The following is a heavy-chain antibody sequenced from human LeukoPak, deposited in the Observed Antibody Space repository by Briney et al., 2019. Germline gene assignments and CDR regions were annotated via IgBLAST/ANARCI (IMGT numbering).Heavy chain of an antibody. CDR1: GGSISSYY. CDR3: ARGAWGYSGSNYYYYMDV. CDR2: ISYSGST. V-gene: IGHV4-59*01. Sequence: SETLSLTCTVSGGSISSYYWSWIRQPPGKGLEWIGYISYSGSTNYNPSLKSRVTISVDTSKNQFSLQLSSVPAADPAVYYCARGAWGYSGSNYYYYMDVWGKGTTVTVSS. J-gene: IGHJ6*03. D-gene: IGHD1-26*01.